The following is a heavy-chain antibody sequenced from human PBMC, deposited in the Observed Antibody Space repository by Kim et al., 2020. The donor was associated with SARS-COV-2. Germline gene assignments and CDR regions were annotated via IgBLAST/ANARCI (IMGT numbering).Heavy chain of an antibody. J-gene: IGHJ4*02. Sequence: SVEGRFTISRDDSKSIAYLQMNSLKTEDTAVYYCTRAAYCGGDCSSAPDYWGQGTLVTVSS. D-gene: IGHD2-21*02. CDR3: TRAAYCGGDCSSAPDY. V-gene: IGHV3-49*02.